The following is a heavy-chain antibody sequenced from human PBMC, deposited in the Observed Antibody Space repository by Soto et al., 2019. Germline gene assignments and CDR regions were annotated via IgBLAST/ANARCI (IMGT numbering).Heavy chain of an antibody. Sequence: QTGGSLRLSCAASGFTFSSYAMHWVRQAPGKGLEWVAVISYDGSNKYYADSVKGRFTISRDNSKNTLYLQMNSLRAEDTAVYYCAREPYCGGDCYFQYFQHWGQG. V-gene: IGHV3-30-3*01. CDR3: AREPYCGGDCYFQYFQH. D-gene: IGHD2-21*02. J-gene: IGHJ1*01. CDR2: ISYDGSNK. CDR1: GFTFSSYA.